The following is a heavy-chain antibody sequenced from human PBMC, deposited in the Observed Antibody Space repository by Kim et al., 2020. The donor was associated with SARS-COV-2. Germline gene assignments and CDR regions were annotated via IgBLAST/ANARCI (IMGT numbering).Heavy chain of an antibody. CDR1: GYTFTSYG. CDR2: ISAYNGNT. Sequence: ASVKVSCKASGYTFTSYGISWVRQAPGQGLEWMGWISAYNGNTTYAQKLQGRVTMTTDTSTSTAYMELRSLRSDDTAVYYCATDRAPYSSRSTPPPDYWGQGPQVTVSA. V-gene: IGHV1-18*01. J-gene: IGHJ4*02. CDR3: ATDRAPYSSRSTPPPDY. D-gene: IGHD6-13*01.